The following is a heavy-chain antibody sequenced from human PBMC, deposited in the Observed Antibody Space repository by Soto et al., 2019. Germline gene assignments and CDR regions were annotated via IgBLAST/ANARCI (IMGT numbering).Heavy chain of an antibody. J-gene: IGHJ5*02. CDR1: GFSFSSYT. D-gene: IGHD1-26*01. CDR3: AKDRMGASGWFDP. V-gene: IGHV3-23*01. CDR2: VSGNGGNT. Sequence: PGGSLRLSCVASGFSFSSYTMNWVRQAPGKGLEWVSGVSGNGGNTYYADSVKGRFSISRDNSKNTLYLQLNSLRAEDTAIYYCAKDRMGASGWFDPWGQGXPGTVSS.